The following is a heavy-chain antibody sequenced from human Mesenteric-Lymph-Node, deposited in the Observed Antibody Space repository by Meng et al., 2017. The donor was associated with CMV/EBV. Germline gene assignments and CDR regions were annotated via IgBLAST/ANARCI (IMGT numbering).Heavy chain of an antibody. V-gene: IGHV4-39*02. CDR3: ARDTLTYSYGPGWIDP. CDR2: IFYSGSA. D-gene: IGHD3-10*01. CDR1: GGSISSSWHY. J-gene: IGHJ5*02. Sequence: LQLLESGPGLVKPSQTLSLNCLFSGGSISSSWHYWGWIRQPPGKGLEWIGSIFYSGSAHYNPALESRVTISIDKSKNEFFLNLGSVTAADTAMYFCARDTLTYSYGPGWIDPWGQGTLVTVFS.